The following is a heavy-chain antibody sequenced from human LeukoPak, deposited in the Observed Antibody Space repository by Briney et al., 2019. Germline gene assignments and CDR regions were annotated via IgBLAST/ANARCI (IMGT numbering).Heavy chain of an antibody. CDR3: ARAGPYYYDSSNAFDI. D-gene: IGHD3-22*01. V-gene: IGHV1-2*02. Sequence: ASVKVSCKASGYTFTGYYIHWVRPAPGQGLEWVGWINPDSGGTNYAQKSQGRVTMTRDTSISTAYMELSRLRSDETAVYYCARAGPYYYDSSNAFDIWGQGTMVTVSS. CDR2: INPDSGGT. CDR1: GYTFTGYY. J-gene: IGHJ3*02.